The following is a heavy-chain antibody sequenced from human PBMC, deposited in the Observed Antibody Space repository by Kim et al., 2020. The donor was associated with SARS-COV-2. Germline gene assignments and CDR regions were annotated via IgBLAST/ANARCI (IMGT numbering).Heavy chain of an antibody. CDR3: GKDDRDAIYYCGLDI. J-gene: IGHJ6*01. D-gene: IGHD3-22*01. Sequence: GGSLRLSCAASGFTFSTTSMHWVRQAPDKGLECVSLISNDAKNIYYDHSESGRFIITNDYSFKTQFLLMDSLTAEATGLYYSGKDDRDAIYYCGLDI. CDR2: ISNDAKNI. CDR1: GFTFSTTS. V-gene: IGHV3-30-3*02.